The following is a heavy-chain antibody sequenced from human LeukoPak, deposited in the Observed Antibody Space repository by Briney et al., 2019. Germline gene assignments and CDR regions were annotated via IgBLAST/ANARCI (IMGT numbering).Heavy chain of an antibody. V-gene: IGHV3-64D*06. J-gene: IGHJ4*02. D-gene: IGHD1-26*01. CDR3: LSGSYY. Sequence: KGLEYVSAISSNGGSTYYADSVKGRFTISRDNSKNTLYLQMSSLRAEDTAVYYCLSGSYYWGQGTLVTVSS. CDR2: ISSNGGST.